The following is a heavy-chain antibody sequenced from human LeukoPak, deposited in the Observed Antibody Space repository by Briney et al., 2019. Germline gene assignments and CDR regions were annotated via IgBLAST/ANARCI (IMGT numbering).Heavy chain of an antibody. D-gene: IGHD5-18*01. Sequence: GGSLRLSCAVSGFTVSSNYMTWVRQAPGKGLEWVSVIYSDGSTYYADSVEGRFTISRDNSKNTLYLQMNSLRAEDTAVYYCARDGVGYRYGIFDYWGQGTLVTVSS. V-gene: IGHV3-53*01. CDR2: IYSDGST. CDR3: ARDGVGYRYGIFDY. CDR1: GFTVSSNY. J-gene: IGHJ4*02.